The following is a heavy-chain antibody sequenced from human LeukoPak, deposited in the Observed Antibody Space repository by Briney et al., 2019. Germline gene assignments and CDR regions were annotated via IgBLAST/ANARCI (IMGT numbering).Heavy chain of an antibody. CDR1: GIRFSNHR. CDR2: IWHDGQNK. CDR3: HCGSYSDQPVFDI. Sequence: GALKPLRLASGIRFSNHRQDRVPQPPSKGLEGVAVIWHDGQNKSFADSVRGRFTVSRDNADNMFFLHMNNVTSEDTAVYYCHCGSYSDQPVFDIWGQGTLVIVSS. J-gene: IGHJ3*02. V-gene: IGHV3-33*08. D-gene: IGHD3-10*01.